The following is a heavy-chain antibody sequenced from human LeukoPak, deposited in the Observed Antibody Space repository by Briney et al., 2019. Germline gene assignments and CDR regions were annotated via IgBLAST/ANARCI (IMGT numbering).Heavy chain of an antibody. CDR3: AREGRQASGYDWMGEEFDY. Sequence: GASVKVSCKASGYTFTTYGITWVRQAPGQGLEWMGWISAYNGNTKYAQKFQGRVSMTADTSTSTAYMELRSLRSDDTAVYYSAREGRQASGYDWMGEEFDYWGQGTLVTVSS. V-gene: IGHV1-18*01. J-gene: IGHJ4*02. D-gene: IGHD5-12*01. CDR1: GYTFTTYG. CDR2: ISAYNGNT.